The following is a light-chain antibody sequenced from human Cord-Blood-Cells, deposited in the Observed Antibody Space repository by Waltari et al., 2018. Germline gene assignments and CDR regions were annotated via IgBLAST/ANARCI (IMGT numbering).Light chain of an antibody. CDR3: LQDYNFPRT. Sequence: LQMTQSHSSRSASVGVRVTITCRASQGIRNDLGWYQQKPGKAPKLLIYAASSLQSGVPSRFSGSGSGTDFTLTISSLQPEDFATYYCLQDYNFPRTFGQGTKVEIK. CDR1: QGIRND. CDR2: AAS. V-gene: IGKV1-6*01. J-gene: IGKJ1*01.